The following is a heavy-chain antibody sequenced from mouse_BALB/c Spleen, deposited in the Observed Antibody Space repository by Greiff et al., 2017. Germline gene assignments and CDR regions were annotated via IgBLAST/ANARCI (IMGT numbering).Heavy chain of an antibody. V-gene: IGHV1-15*01. CDR3: ARGEGSYGNYEY. J-gene: IGHJ3*01. D-gene: IGHD2-10*02. CDR1: GYTFTDYE. Sequence: QVHVKQSGAELVRPGASVKLSCKALGYTFTDYEMHWVKQTPVHGLEWIGAIHPGSGGTAYNQKFKGKATLTADKSSSTAYMELSSLTSEDSAVYYCARGEGSYGNYEYWGQGTLVTVSA. CDR2: IHPGSGGT.